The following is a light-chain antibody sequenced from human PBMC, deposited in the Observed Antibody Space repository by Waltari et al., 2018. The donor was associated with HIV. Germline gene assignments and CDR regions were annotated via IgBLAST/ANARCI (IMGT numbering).Light chain of an antibody. CDR3: SSYTSSSTYV. CDR2: DVS. CDR1: SSDVGGYNH. V-gene: IGLV2-14*03. J-gene: IGLJ1*01. Sequence: QSALTQPASVSGSPGQSITISCPGTSSDVGGYNHVSWYQQHPGKAPKLMIYDVSNRPSGVSNRFSGSKSGNTASLTISGLQAEDEADYYCSSYTSSSTYVFGTGTKVTVL.